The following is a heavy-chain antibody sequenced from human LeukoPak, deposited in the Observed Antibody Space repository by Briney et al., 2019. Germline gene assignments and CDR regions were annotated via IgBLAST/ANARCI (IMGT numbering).Heavy chain of an antibody. D-gene: IGHD2-2*01. Sequence: GASVKVSCKASGYTFTSYDINWVRQATGQGLEWMGWMNPNSGNTGYAQKFQGRVTMTRNTSISTAYMELSSLRSEDTAVYYCARGRAGYCSSTSCYFAPYYMDVWGKGTTVTIS. V-gene: IGHV1-8*01. CDR3: ARGRAGYCSSTSCYFAPYYMDV. J-gene: IGHJ6*03. CDR2: MNPNSGNT. CDR1: GYTFTSYD.